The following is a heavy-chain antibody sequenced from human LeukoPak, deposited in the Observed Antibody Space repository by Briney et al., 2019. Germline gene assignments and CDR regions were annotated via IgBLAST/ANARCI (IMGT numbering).Heavy chain of an antibody. CDR2: INTDGRTT. CDR1: GFSFSSYW. Sequence: GGSLRLSCAASGFSFSSYWMNWVRQAPGKGPVWVAHINTDGRTTTYADSVKGRFTVARDNAKNTLYLEMNRLRAEDTAVYYCARDNTYMFDYWGQGTQVTVSS. V-gene: IGHV3-74*01. CDR3: ARDNTYMFDY. J-gene: IGHJ4*02. D-gene: IGHD2-2*02.